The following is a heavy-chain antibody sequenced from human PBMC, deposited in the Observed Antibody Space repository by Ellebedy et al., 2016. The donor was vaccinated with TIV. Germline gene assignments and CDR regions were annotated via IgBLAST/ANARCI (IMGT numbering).Heavy chain of an antibody. CDR3: APGGNYKYYFDY. CDR1: GFTVSSNY. Sequence: GESLKISCAASGFTVSSNYMSWVRQAPGKGLEWVSVIYSGGSTYYADSVKGRFTISRDNSKNTLYLQMNSLRAEDTAVYYCAPGGNYKYYFDYWGQGTLVTVSS. V-gene: IGHV3-66*01. J-gene: IGHJ4*02. CDR2: IYSGGST. D-gene: IGHD1-7*01.